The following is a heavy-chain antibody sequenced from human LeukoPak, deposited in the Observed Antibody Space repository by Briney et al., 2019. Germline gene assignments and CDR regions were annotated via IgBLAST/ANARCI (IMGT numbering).Heavy chain of an antibody. CDR3: ATDVRDEYSSGWYPIGY. V-gene: IGHV3-21*01. CDR2: ISSSSSYI. J-gene: IGHJ4*02. CDR1: GFTFSSYS. D-gene: IGHD6-19*01. Sequence: GGSLRLSCAASGFTFSSYSMNWVRQAPGKGLEWVSSISSSSSYIYYADSVKGRFTISRDNAKNSLYLQMNSLRAEDTAVYYCATDVRDEYSSGWYPIGYWGQGTLATVSS.